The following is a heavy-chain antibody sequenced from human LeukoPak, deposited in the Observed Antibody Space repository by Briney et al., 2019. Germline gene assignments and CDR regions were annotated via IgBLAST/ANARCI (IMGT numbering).Heavy chain of an antibody. J-gene: IGHJ4*02. Sequence: GGSLRLSCAASGFTFSSYSMNLVRQAPGKGLEWVGLVKSKTDGGTTDYAAPVKGRFTISRDDSKNTLYLQMNSLKAEDTAVYYCTNKGVWGQGTLVTVSS. V-gene: IGHV3-15*01. CDR1: GFTFSSYS. D-gene: IGHD3-16*01. CDR3: TNKGV. CDR2: VKSKTDGGTT.